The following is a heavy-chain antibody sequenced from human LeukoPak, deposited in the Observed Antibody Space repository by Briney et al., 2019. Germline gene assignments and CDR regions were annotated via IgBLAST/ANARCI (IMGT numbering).Heavy chain of an antibody. CDR3: ARDNGIQPALDY. CDR2: ISAYNGNT. J-gene: IGHJ4*02. Sequence: ASVKVSCKASGYTFTSYGISWVRQAPGQGLEWMGWISAYNGNTNYAQKFQGRVTMTRDTSISTAYMELSRLRSDDTAVYYCARDNGIQPALDYWGQGTLVTVSS. V-gene: IGHV1-18*01. D-gene: IGHD5-18*01. CDR1: GYTFTSYG.